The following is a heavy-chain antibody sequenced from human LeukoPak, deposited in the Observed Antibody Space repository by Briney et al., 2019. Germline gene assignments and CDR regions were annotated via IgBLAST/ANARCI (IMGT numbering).Heavy chain of an antibody. CDR1: GGSISSYY. J-gene: IGHJ4*02. D-gene: IGHD3-3*01. Sequence: SKTLSLTCTVSGGSISSYYWTWIRQPPGKGLEWIGSIYYSGSTYYNPSLKSRVTISVDTSKNQFSLKLSSVTAADTAVYYCARATSNDYDFWSGYVHWGQGTLVTVSS. CDR3: ARATSNDYDFWSGYVH. CDR2: IYYSGST. V-gene: IGHV4-59*05.